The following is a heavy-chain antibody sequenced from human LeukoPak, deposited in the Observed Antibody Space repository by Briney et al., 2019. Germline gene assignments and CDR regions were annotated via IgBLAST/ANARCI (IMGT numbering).Heavy chain of an antibody. D-gene: IGHD2-15*01. V-gene: IGHV1-69*13. CDR2: IIPIFGTA. J-gene: IGHJ4*02. Sequence: SVKVSCKASGGTFSSYAISWVRQAPGQGLEWMGGIIPIFGTANYAQKFQGRVTITADESTSTAYMELSSLRFEDTAVYYCTRQGVEVAKFDYWGQGTLVTVSS. CDR1: GGTFSSYA. CDR3: TRQGVEVAKFDY.